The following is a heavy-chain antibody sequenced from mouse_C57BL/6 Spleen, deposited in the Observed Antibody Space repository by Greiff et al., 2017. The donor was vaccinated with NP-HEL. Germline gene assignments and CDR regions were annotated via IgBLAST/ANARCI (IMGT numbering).Heavy chain of an antibody. CDR2: IWRGGST. Sequence: QVQLKQSGPGLVQPSQSLSITCTVSGFSLTSYGVHWVRQSPGKGLEWLGVIWRGGSTDYNAAFMSRLSITKDNSKSQVFFKMNSLKADDTAIYYCAKPRRVLGYAMDYWGQGTSVTVSS. D-gene: IGHD3-3*01. J-gene: IGHJ4*01. CDR1: GFSLTSYG. V-gene: IGHV2-5*01. CDR3: AKPRRVLGYAMDY.